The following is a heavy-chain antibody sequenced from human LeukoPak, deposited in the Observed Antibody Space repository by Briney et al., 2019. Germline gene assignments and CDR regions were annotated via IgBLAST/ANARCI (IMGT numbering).Heavy chain of an antibody. Sequence: GASVKVSCKASGYTFTGYYMHWVRQAPGQGLEWMGWINTNTGNPTYAQGFRGRFVFSLDTSDSAAYLQILNLKPEDTALYFCARDANLGYYADSGGSYSDYWGQGTLVTVSS. CDR2: INTNTGNP. J-gene: IGHJ4*02. V-gene: IGHV7-4-1*01. CDR1: GYTFTGYY. CDR3: ARDANLGYYADSGGSYSDY. D-gene: IGHD3-22*01.